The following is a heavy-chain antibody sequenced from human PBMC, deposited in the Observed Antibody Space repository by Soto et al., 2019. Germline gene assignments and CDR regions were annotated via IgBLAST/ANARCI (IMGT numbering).Heavy chain of an antibody. CDR3: ARDLNDDILTGYSHVGGFDP. V-gene: IGHV1-8*01. Sequence: QVQLVQSGAEVKKPGASVKVSCKASGYTFTSYDINWVRQATGQGFEWMGWMNPNSGNTGYAQKFQGRVTMTRNTSIRTAYMELSSLRSEDTAVYYCARDLNDDILTGYSHVGGFDPWGQGTLVTVSS. D-gene: IGHD3-9*01. CDR1: GYTFTSYD. J-gene: IGHJ5*02. CDR2: MNPNSGNT.